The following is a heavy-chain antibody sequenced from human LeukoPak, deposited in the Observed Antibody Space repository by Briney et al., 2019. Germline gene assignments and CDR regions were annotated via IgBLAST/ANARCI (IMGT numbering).Heavy chain of an antibody. CDR3: ARGGDRSFDY. CDR1: GGSSSGYY. CDR2: INRGGST. D-gene: IGHD3-10*01. J-gene: IGHJ4*02. Sequence: SETLSLTCAVYGGSSSGYYWSWIRQPPGKGLEWIGEINRGGSTNYNPSLKSRVTISVDTSKNQFFLKLSSVTAADTAVYYCARGGDRSFDYWGQGTLVTVSS. V-gene: IGHV4-34*01.